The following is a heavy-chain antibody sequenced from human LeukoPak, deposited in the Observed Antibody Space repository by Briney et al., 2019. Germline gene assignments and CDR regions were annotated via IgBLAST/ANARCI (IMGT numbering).Heavy chain of an antibody. D-gene: IGHD3-10*01. Sequence: PSETLSLTCTVSGGSISSSSYYWGCIRQPPGKGLEWIGSINYSGSTHYNPSLKSRVTISVDTSKNQFSLKLTSVTAADTAVYYCARQAIGFGEFHFDYWGQGTLVTVSS. CDR2: INYSGST. CDR1: GGSISSSSYY. V-gene: IGHV4-39*01. J-gene: IGHJ4*02. CDR3: ARQAIGFGEFHFDY.